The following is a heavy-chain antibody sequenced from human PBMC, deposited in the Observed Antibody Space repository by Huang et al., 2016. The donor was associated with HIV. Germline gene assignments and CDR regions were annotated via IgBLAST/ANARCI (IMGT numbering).Heavy chain of an antibody. CDR1: GFSLDSYN. J-gene: IGHJ4*02. Sequence: EVQLVESGGGLVKPGGSLRLSCAASGFSLDSYNMYWVRQTPGEWVQWVSAISPSSSFIDYADSVKGRFSISRDNAKNSLYLQMNNLRGEDTAVYYCARDRGQQLSPFDSWGQGTLVTVSS. V-gene: IGHV3-21*01. CDR3: ARDRGQQLSPFDS. D-gene: IGHD6-13*01. CDR2: ISPSSSFI.